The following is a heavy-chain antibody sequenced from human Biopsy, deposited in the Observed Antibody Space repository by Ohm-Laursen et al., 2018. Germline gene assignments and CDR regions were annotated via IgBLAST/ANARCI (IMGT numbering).Heavy chain of an antibody. J-gene: IGHJ4*01. V-gene: IGHV3-11*01. CDR3: GRSYGIMAAPVHL. CDR1: GFTFSDYQ. Sequence: LRLSCSASGFTFSDYQMSWIRQTPGKGLEWVSHISSGGSTIFHADSVKGRFTISRDDAKGSLYLQMTNLRAEDTAVYYCGRSYGIMAAPVHLWGQGTLVTVSS. CDR2: ISSGGSTI. D-gene: IGHD3-16*01.